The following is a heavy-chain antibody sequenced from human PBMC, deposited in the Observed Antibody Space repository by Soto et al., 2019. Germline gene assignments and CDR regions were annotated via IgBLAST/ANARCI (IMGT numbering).Heavy chain of an antibody. J-gene: IGHJ4*02. CDR3: AKGPRSLDY. CDR1: GFTFDIYA. V-gene: IGHV3-23*01. Sequence: GALRLSCAVSGFTFDIYAMNWVRQAPGKGLEWVSTISGSGDTTYYPDSVKGRFSISRDNSKHTLSLQMNSLRAEDTAVYYCAKGPRSLDYWGQGTLVTVSS. CDR2: ISGSGDTT.